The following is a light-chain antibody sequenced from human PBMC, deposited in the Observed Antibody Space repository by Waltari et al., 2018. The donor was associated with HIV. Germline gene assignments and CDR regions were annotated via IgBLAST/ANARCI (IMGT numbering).Light chain of an antibody. V-gene: IGLV1-44*01. CDR1: SSNIGSKT. J-gene: IGLJ2*01. CDR2: SDN. Sequence: QSVLTQPPSASGTPGQRVTISCSGSSSNIGSKTVNWYQQLPGTAPKLLIYSDNHGPSGVPDRFSGSKAGTSASLAISGLQSEDEADYSCAAWDDSRSGVVFGGGTRLTVL. CDR3: AAWDDSRSGVV.